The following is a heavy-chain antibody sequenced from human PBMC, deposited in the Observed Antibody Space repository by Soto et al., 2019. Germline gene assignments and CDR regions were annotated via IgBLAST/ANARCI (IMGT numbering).Heavy chain of an antibody. D-gene: IGHD6-6*01. Sequence: TLSLTCAVYGGSFSGYYWSWIRQPPGKGLEWIGEINHSGSTNCNPSLKSRVTISVDTSKNQFSLKLSSVTAADTAVYYCARGSIAARRMGYYYYGMDVWGQGTTVTVSS. CDR3: ARGSIAARRMGYYYYGMDV. V-gene: IGHV4-34*01. CDR2: INHSGST. CDR1: GGSFSGYY. J-gene: IGHJ6*02.